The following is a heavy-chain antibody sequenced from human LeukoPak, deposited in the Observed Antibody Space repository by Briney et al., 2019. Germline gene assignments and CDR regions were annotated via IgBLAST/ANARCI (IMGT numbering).Heavy chain of an antibody. D-gene: IGHD6-19*01. CDR1: GYSVSSNSAA. CDR3: ARGLGYSSGWYSTVGYYYGMDV. Sequence: SQTLSLTCAISGYSVSSNSAAWNWIRQSPSRGLEWLGRTYYRSKWYNDYAVSVKSRITINPDTSKNQFSLQLNSVTPEDTAVYYCARGLGYSSGWYSTVGYYYGMDVWGQGTTVTVSS. V-gene: IGHV6-1*01. CDR2: TYYRSKWYN. J-gene: IGHJ6*02.